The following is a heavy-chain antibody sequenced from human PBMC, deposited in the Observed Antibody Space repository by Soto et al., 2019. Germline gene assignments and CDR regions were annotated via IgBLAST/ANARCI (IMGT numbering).Heavy chain of an antibody. CDR1: GGSISSYY. CDR2: IYYSGST. V-gene: IGHV4-59*08. CDR3: ASVTIFYGIFDY. J-gene: IGHJ4*02. D-gene: IGHD3-9*01. Sequence: PXXTLSLPFTVSGGSISSYYWSWIRQPPGKGLEWIGYIYYSGSTYYNPSLKSRVTISVDTSKNQFSLKLSSVTAADTAVYYCASVTIFYGIFDYWGQGTLVTVSS.